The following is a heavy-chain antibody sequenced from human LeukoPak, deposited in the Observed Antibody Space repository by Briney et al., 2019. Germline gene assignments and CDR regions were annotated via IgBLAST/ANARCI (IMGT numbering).Heavy chain of an antibody. CDR2: ISIDERIQ. D-gene: IGHD1-1*01. Sequence: GGSLRLSSAASGFTFSDYAVHWVRQAPGKGLEWLAVISIDERIQYYADSVKGRFTISRDNSKSTLFLQMNSLRTEDAAMYYCTRAVQPDAFDIWGHGTVVTVSS. CDR1: GFTFSDYA. J-gene: IGHJ3*02. V-gene: IGHV3-30*04. CDR3: TRAVQPDAFDI.